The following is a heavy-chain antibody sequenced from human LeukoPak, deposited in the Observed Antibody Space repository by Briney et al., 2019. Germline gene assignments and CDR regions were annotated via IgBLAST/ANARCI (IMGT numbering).Heavy chain of an antibody. D-gene: IGHD2-2*01. CDR1: GGTFSSYA. CDR3: ARAPVVPAAIEDYYYYYIDV. J-gene: IGHJ6*03. V-gene: IGHV1-69*05. CDR2: IIPIFGTA. Sequence: SVKVSCKASGGTFSSYAISWVRQAPGQGLEWMGGIIPIFGTANYAQKFQGRVTITTDESTSTAYMELSSLRSEDTAVYYCARAPVVPAAIEDYYYYYIDVWGKGTTVTVSS.